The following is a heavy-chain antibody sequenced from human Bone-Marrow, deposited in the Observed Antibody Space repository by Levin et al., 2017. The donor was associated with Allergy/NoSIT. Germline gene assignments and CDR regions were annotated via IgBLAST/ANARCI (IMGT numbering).Heavy chain of an antibody. CDR2: ISYDGSNK. Sequence: PGGSLRLSCAASGFTFSSYAMHWVRQAPGKGLEWVAVISYDGSNKYYADSVKGRFTISRDNSKNTLYLQMNSLRAEDTAVYYCARESRDCSSTSCLNWFDPWGQGTLVTVSS. CDR1: GFTFSSYA. J-gene: IGHJ5*02. V-gene: IGHV3-30*04. D-gene: IGHD2-2*01. CDR3: ARESRDCSSTSCLNWFDP.